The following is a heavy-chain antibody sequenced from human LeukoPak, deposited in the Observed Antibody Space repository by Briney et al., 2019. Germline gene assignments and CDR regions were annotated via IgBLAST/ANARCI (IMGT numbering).Heavy chain of an antibody. CDR3: ARESETSCYAY. CDR2: IYHSGNT. V-gene: IGHV4-38-2*02. J-gene: IGHJ4*02. Sequence: SETLSLTCTVSGYSISTGYYWGWIRQPPGKGLEWIGSIYHSGNTSYNPSLKSRVSISVDTSKNQFSLKLSSVTAADTAVYYCARESETSCYAYWGQGTLVTVSS. CDR1: GYSISTGYY. D-gene: IGHD2-2*01.